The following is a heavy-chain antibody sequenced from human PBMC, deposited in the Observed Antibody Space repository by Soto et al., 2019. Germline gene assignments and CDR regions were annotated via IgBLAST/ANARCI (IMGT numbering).Heavy chain of an antibody. CDR3: ATYLYSGYERGFYY. V-gene: IGHV3-23*01. J-gene: IGHJ4*02. Sequence: PGGSLRLSCAASGFTFSDYYMSWIRQAPGKGLECVSTISGGGDNTYYAGSVKGRFTISRDNSKNTLYLQMNSLRADDTAVYYCATYLYSGYERGFYYWGQGTLVTVSS. D-gene: IGHD5-12*01. CDR2: ISGGGDNT. CDR1: GFTFSDYY.